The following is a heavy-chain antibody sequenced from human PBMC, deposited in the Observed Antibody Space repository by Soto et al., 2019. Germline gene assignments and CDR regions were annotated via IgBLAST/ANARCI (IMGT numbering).Heavy chain of an antibody. Sequence: GGSLRLSCAASGFRFHEYAMHWVRQAPGKGLEWVAVVSHDGRNTHYADSVKGRFTISRDSSKNTVSLEMTSLRAEDTAVYYCAKGGRQWLVTSDFNYWGQGALVTVSS. CDR2: VSHDGRNT. CDR3: AKGGRQWLVTSDFNY. J-gene: IGHJ4*02. V-gene: IGHV3-30*18. CDR1: GFRFHEYA. D-gene: IGHD6-19*01.